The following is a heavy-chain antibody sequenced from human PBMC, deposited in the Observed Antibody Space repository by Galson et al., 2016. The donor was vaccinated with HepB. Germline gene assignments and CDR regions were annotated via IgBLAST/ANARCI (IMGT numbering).Heavy chain of an antibody. CDR3: ARGGLIWYQNCFDL. CDR1: GASISHANR. J-gene: IGHJ4*02. CDR2: IYHSGST. D-gene: IGHD2-8*01. V-gene: IGHV4-4*02. Sequence: ETLSPTCAVSGASISHANRWSWVRQPQGKGLEWIGEIYHSGSTNYSPSPQSRVTISVDKSKNQISLTLGSVTAADTAVYYCARGGLIWYQNCFDLWGQGTLVTVSS.